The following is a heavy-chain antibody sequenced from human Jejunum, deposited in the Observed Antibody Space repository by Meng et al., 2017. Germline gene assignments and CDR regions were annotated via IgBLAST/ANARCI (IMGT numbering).Heavy chain of an antibody. CDR2: IYHSGST. J-gene: IGHJ4*02. Sequence: LGSGPGLVKPSQTLSLPCAVSGGSISSVYWWTWVRQSPGKGLEWIGEIYHSGSTNYNPSLKSRVTISVDKSKNQFSLKLTSVTAADTAVYYCARGGYYSFDYWGQGTLVTVSS. D-gene: IGHD5-18*01. CDR3: ARGGYYSFDY. CDR1: GGSISSVYW. V-gene: IGHV4-4*02.